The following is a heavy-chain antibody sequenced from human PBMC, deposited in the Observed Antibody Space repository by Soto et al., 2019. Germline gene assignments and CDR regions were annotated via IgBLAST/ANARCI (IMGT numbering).Heavy chain of an antibody. Sequence: SETLSLTCTVSGGSVSGYYWSWIRQPPGKGLEWIAYIYYSGSSNSNPSLKSRVTISVDTSKNQFSLKLSSVTAADTAVYYCARQGRAGYCISTSCYRSGAFDIWGQGTMVTVSS. CDR1: GGSVSGYY. D-gene: IGHD2-2*01. CDR2: IYYSGSS. J-gene: IGHJ3*02. CDR3: ARQGRAGYCISTSCYRSGAFDI. V-gene: IGHV4-59*08.